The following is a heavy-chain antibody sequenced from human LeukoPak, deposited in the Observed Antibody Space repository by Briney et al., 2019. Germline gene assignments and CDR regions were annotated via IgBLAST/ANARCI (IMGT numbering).Heavy chain of an antibody. J-gene: IGHJ5*02. V-gene: IGHV4-59*01. CDR1: GGSISSSY. CDR3: ARYNYDLWSGYSKWFDP. CDR2: IYYSGST. D-gene: IGHD3-3*01. Sequence: SETLSLTCTVSGGSISSSYRSWIRQPPGKGLEWIGYIYYSGSTNYNPSLKSRVTISVDTSKNQFSLKLSSVTAADTAVYYCARYNYDLWSGYSKWFDPWGQGTLVTVSS.